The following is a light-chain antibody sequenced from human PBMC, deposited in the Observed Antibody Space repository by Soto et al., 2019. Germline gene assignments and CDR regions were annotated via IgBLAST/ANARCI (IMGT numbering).Light chain of an antibody. J-gene: IGLJ2*01. V-gene: IGLV1-44*01. CDR2: SNN. CDR1: SSNIGRNT. CDR3: AGWDDSLNGPV. Sequence: QSALTQPPSASGTPGQRVTISCSGSSSNIGRNTVNWYQQLPGTAPKLLIYSNNQRPSGVPDRFSGSKSGTSGSLALSGPQSEDEADYYCAGWDDSLNGPVFGGGTKLTVL.